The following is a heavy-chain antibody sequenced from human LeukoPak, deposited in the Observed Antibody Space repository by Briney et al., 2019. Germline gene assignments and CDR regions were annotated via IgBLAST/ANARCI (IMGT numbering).Heavy chain of an antibody. CDR2: IRSKAYGGTT. Sequence: GGSLRLSCAASGFSISSYIMNWVRQAPGKRLEWVGFIRSKAYGGTTEYAASLQGKFTISRDDSKSLAYLQMNSLKTEDTAVYYCTLQRAGPHGTNWSDPWGQGTLVTVSS. V-gene: IGHV3-49*04. CDR3: TLQRAGPHGTNWSDP. CDR1: GFSISSYI. J-gene: IGHJ5*02. D-gene: IGHD1-1*01.